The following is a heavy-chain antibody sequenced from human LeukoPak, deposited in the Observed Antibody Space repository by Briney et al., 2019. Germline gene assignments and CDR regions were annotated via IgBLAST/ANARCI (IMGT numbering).Heavy chain of an antibody. Sequence: GGPLRLSCAASGFTFSGYGMYWVRQAPGKGLEWVAGIYGGGGVIKYADSVKGRFTISRDNSENILYLQMDSLRVEDTAIYYCAKDRVPDSGYDIDYWGQGTLVTVSS. D-gene: IGHD5-12*01. J-gene: IGHJ4*02. CDR3: AKDRVPDSGYDIDY. CDR1: GFTFSGYG. V-gene: IGHV3-23*03. CDR2: IYGGGGVI.